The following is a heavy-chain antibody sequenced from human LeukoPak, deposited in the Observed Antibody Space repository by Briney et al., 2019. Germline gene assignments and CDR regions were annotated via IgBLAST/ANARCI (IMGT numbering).Heavy chain of an antibody. D-gene: IGHD6-19*01. CDR2: ILYDGSEK. V-gene: IGHV3-30*04. J-gene: IGHJ4*02. CDR3: AKDPRTGAVSGIFYFDY. Sequence: GGSLRLSCAASGFTFSRHPMHWVRQAPGKGMEWVAVILYDGSEKYYTESVKGRFTISRDNSKNTLYLQMDSLRPEDTAVYYCAKDPRTGAVSGIFYFDYWGQGTLLTVSS. CDR1: GFTFSRHP.